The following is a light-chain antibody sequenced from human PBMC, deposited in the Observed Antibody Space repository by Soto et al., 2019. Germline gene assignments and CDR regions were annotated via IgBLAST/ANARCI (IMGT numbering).Light chain of an antibody. CDR2: GAS. Sequence: EIVMTQSPAVLYVSPGERATLSCRASQSIGTKIGWYQQKPGQAPRLLIFGASSRATGIPAKFSGSGSGTEFTLAISRVKSEDCAVYYCQQYNEWTRTFGNGTQVEIQ. J-gene: IGKJ1*01. CDR3: QQYNEWTRT. CDR1: QSIGTK. V-gene: IGKV3-15*01.